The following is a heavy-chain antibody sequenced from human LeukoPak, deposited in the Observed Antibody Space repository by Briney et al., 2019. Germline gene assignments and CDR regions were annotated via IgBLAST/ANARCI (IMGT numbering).Heavy chain of an antibody. V-gene: IGHV3-74*01. J-gene: IGHJ5*02. D-gene: IGHD5-12*01. Sequence: PGGSLRLSCAASGFAFSGYWMNWVRPVPGKGLVWVSHISSDGSSTNYAESVRGRFTISRDNAKNTLHLQMSSLRAEDAAVYYCVRDRNRAYETWGQGTPVTVSS. CDR1: GFAFSGYW. CDR3: VRDRNRAYET. CDR2: ISSDGSST.